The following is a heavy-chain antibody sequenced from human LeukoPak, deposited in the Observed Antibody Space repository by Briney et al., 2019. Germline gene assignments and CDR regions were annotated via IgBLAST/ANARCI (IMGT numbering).Heavy chain of an antibody. D-gene: IGHD2/OR15-2a*01. V-gene: IGHV3-21*01. CDR1: GFTFSSYS. J-gene: IGHJ3*02. CDR2: ISGSSTCI. CDR3: ATSPLWGYAFDI. Sequence: GGSLRLSCAASGFTFSSYSMNWVRQAPGKGLEWVSSISGSSTCIFYADSVKGRFTISRDNAKNSLYLQMNSLRAEDTAVYYCATSPLWGYAFDIWGQGTMVTVSS.